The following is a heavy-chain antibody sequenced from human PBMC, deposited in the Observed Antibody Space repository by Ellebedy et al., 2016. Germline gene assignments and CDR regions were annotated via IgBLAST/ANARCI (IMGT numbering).Heavy chain of an antibody. Sequence: GGSLRLXCGASGFTFRNSAMHWVRQAPGKGLEWVAAISYDGDEKHYADSVKGRFAISRDNAKNLLYLQMNSLRADDTAVYYCASRLGIGPWGQGTLVTVSS. CDR1: GFTFRNSA. D-gene: IGHD3-16*01. CDR2: ISYDGDEK. V-gene: IGHV3-30*09. J-gene: IGHJ5*02. CDR3: ASRLGIGP.